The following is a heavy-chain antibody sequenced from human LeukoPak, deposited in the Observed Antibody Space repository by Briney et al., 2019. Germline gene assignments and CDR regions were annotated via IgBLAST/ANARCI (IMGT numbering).Heavy chain of an antibody. D-gene: IGHD3-22*01. J-gene: IGHJ4*02. CDR3: AREPSGYYFES. Sequence: HPGGSLRLSCAASGFTFSSYDMHWVRQSPGKGLEWVAVFRQTGIQKFYGDSVQGRFIIDRDDSKNTLSLEMNNLRAEDTAVYYCAREPSGYYFESWGQGTLVSVSS. CDR1: GFTFSSYD. V-gene: IGHV3-33*01. CDR2: FRQTGIQK.